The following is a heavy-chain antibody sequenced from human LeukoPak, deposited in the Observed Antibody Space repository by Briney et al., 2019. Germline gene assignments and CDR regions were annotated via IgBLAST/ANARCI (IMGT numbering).Heavy chain of an antibody. CDR3: ARDPSSSRARYGMDV. D-gene: IGHD6-13*01. Sequence: PGRSLRLSCAASGFTFDDYAMHWVRQAPGKGLEWVSGISWNSGTIGYADSVKGRFTISRDNAKNSLYLQMNSLRAEDTAVYYCARDPSSSRARYGMDVWGKGTTVTVSS. CDR2: ISWNSGTI. CDR1: GFTFDDYA. V-gene: IGHV3-9*01. J-gene: IGHJ6*04.